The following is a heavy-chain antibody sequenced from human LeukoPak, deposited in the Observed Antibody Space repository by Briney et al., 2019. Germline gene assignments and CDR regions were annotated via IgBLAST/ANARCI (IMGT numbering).Heavy chain of an antibody. V-gene: IGHV3-30*04. D-gene: IGHD6-19*01. CDR2: ISYDGSNK. CDR1: GFTFSSYA. CDR3: ATNSGWYEDY. J-gene: IGHJ4*02. Sequence: GGSLRLSCAASGFTFSSYAVHWVRQAPGKGLEWVAVISYDGSNKYYADSVKGRFTISRDNSKNTLYLQMNSLRAEDTAVYYCATNSGWYEDYWGQGTLVTVSS.